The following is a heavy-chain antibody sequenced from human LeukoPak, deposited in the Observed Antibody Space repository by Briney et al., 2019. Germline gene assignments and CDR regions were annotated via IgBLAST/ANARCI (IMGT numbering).Heavy chain of an antibody. V-gene: IGHV4-59*08. CDR2: IYYSGST. Sequence: SETLSLTCTVSGGSISSYYWSWIRQPPGKGLEWIGYIYYSGSTNYNPSLKSRVTISVDTSKNQFSLKLSSATAADTAVYYCARHTAMVRRAFDIWGQGTMVTVSS. CDR3: ARHTAMVRRAFDI. CDR1: GGSISSYY. J-gene: IGHJ3*02. D-gene: IGHD5-18*01.